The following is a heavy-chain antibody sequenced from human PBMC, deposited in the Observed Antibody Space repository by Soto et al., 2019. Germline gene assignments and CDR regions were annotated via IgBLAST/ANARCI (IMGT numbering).Heavy chain of an antibody. J-gene: IGHJ6*02. CDR1: GYTFSSSD. V-gene: IGHV1-69*13. CDR2: IMPIFRTP. Sequence: SVLSPSCPSGYTFSSSDCRWVRQAPRQRLEEMGGIMPIFRTPDYAQKFQGRVTITADESTSTVYMELSGLRSDDTAVYYCARDKDRLQLGGNYYYILDVWGQGTTVTVSS. D-gene: IGHD5-12*01. CDR3: ARDKDRLQLGGNYYYILDV.